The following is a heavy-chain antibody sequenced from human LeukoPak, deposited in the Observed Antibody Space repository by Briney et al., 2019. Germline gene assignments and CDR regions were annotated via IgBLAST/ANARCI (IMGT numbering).Heavy chain of an antibody. Sequence: PGGSLRLSCAASGFTFSSYSMNWVRQAPGKGLEWVSSISSSSSYIYYADSVKGRFTISRDNAKNSLYLRMNSLRAEDTAVYYCASDASLCGGDCYPYWYFDLWGRGTLVTVSS. CDR3: ASDASLCGGDCYPYWYFDL. V-gene: IGHV3-21*01. D-gene: IGHD2-21*02. J-gene: IGHJ2*01. CDR1: GFTFSSYS. CDR2: ISSSSSYI.